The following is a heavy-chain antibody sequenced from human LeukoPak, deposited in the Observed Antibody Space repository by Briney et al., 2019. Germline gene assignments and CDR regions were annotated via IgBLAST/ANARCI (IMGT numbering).Heavy chain of an antibody. D-gene: IGHD2-2*01. J-gene: IGHJ4*02. Sequence: ASVKVSCKASGYTFTSYHMHWVRQAPGQGLEWMGIINPSGGTTNYAQKLQGRVTMTTDTSTSTAYMELRSLRSDDTAVYYCARYQLLFHYFDYWGQGTLVTVSS. V-gene: IGHV1-46*01. CDR1: GYTFTSYH. CDR3: ARYQLLFHYFDY. CDR2: INPSGGTT.